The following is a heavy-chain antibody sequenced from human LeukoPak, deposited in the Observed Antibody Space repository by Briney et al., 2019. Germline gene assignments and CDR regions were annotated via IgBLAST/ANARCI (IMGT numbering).Heavy chain of an antibody. J-gene: IGHJ4*02. Sequence: SETLSLTCDVSGVSFSTYYWSWIRQSPEKGLEWIGEINHSGYTNLNPSLKSRVTISVDTSKNQFYLKLSLVTDADTAVYYFAGQLYGSDSWGQGTLVTVSS. V-gene: IGHV4-34*01. D-gene: IGHD4-17*01. CDR3: AGQLYGSDS. CDR1: GVSFSTYY. CDR2: INHSGYT.